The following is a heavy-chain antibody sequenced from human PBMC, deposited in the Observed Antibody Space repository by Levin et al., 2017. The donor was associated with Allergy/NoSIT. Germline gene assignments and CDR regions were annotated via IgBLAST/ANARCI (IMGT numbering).Heavy chain of an antibody. CDR1: GGSISSGGYY. D-gene: IGHD4-17*01. Sequence: SQTLSLTCTVSGGSISSGGYYWSWIRQHPGKGLEWIGYIYYSGSTYYNPSLKSRVTISVDTSKNQFSLKLSSVTAADTAVYYCARDTSLDYGDYVWYFDLWGRGTLVTVSS. J-gene: IGHJ2*01. CDR3: ARDTSLDYGDYVWYFDL. CDR2: IYYSGST. V-gene: IGHV4-31*03.